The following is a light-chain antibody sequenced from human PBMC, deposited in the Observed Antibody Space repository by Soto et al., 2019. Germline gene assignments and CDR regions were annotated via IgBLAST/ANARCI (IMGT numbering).Light chain of an antibody. CDR2: AAT. V-gene: IGKV1-12*01. CDR1: QAIGTW. Sequence: DIRMTQSPSSVSASVGDRVTITCRASQAIGTWLAWYQQKPGKAPNLLIYAATTLQSGVPSRFSGSGSGTDFTLTISSLQPEDFVTYYCQQTYSTPITFGQGTRLEIK. CDR3: QQTYSTPIT. J-gene: IGKJ5*01.